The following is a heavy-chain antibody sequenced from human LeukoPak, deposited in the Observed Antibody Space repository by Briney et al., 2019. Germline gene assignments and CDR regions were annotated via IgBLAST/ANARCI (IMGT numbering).Heavy chain of an antibody. D-gene: IGHD6-19*01. CDR2: INPNSGGT. CDR1: GYTFTGYY. CDR3: ARMAVAGTYYYCYGMDV. Sequence: ASVKVSCKASGYTFTGYYMHWVRQAPGQGLEWMGWINPNSGGTNYAQKFQGRVTMTRDTSISTAYMELSRLRSDDTAVYYCARMAVAGTYYYCYGMDVWGQGTTVTVSS. J-gene: IGHJ6*02. V-gene: IGHV1-2*02.